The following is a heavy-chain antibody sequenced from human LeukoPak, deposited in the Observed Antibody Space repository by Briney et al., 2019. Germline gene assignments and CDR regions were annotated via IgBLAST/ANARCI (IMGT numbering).Heavy chain of an antibody. J-gene: IGHJ4*02. V-gene: IGHV5-51*01. Sequence: GESLKISCKGSGYSFTSYWIGWVRQMPGKGLEWMGIIYPGDSDTGYSPSFQGQVTISADKSISTAYLQWSSLKASDTAMYYCARVNYGDYGPLLAQPLGYWGQGTLVTVSS. CDR3: ARVNYGDYGPLLAQPLGY. CDR1: GYSFTSYW. CDR2: IYPGDSDT. D-gene: IGHD4-17*01.